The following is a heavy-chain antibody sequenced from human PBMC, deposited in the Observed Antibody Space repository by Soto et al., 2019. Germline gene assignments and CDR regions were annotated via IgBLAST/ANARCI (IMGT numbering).Heavy chain of an antibody. D-gene: IGHD1-7*01. V-gene: IGHV6-1*01. Sequence: QVQLQESGPGLVKPSQTLSLTCAISGDSVSSNSAAWNWIRLSPSRGLEWLARTYYRSRWYNDYAVSVRSRITVNPDTSKTQFSLQLTSVTPEDTAGYYCAGTTSHQWYYMDVWGKGYTVTVSS. J-gene: IGHJ6*03. CDR2: TYYRSRWYN. CDR1: GDSVSSNSAA. CDR3: AGTTSHQWYYMDV.